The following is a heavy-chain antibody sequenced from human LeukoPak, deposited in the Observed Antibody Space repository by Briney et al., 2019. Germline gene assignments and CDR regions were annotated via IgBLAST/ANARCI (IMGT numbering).Heavy chain of an antibody. CDR2: LSFIDDST. Sequence: GSLRLSCTASGSTLRNNIMTWVRQAPGKGLEWVSNLSFIDDSTYYADSVKGRFIISRDTSKNTLFLQMDSLRAEDTGVYYCGREGYTSGYAGAFDTWGQGTMVTVSS. CDR3: GREGYTSGYAGAFDT. J-gene: IGHJ3*02. D-gene: IGHD2-2*01. V-gene: IGHV3-23*01. CDR1: GSTLRNNI.